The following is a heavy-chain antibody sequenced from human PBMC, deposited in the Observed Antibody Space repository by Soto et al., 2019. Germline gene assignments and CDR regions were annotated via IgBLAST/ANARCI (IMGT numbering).Heavy chain of an antibody. CDR3: AKDPHSSGVWDRYDY. Sequence: GGSLRLSCAASGFTFSSYAMSWVRQAAGKGLEWVSAISGSGGSTYYADSVQGRFTISRDNSKNTLYLQMNSLRAEDTAVYYCAKDPHSSGVWDRYDYWGQGTLVTVSS. J-gene: IGHJ4*02. D-gene: IGHD6-19*01. CDR1: GFTFSSYA. V-gene: IGHV3-23*01. CDR2: ISGSGGST.